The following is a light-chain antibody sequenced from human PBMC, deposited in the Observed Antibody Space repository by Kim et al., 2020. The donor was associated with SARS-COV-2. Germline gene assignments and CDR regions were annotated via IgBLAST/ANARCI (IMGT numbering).Light chain of an antibody. CDR1: QTISSF. V-gene: IGKV1-39*01. J-gene: IGKJ1*01. CDR3: QQSYSTSWA. Sequence: ASVGDRVTITCRASQTISSFLNWYQQKPGKAPKLLIYGASTLQSGVPSRFSGSRSGTDFTLTINSLQPEDFATYYCQQSYSTSWAFGQRTKVDIK. CDR2: GAS.